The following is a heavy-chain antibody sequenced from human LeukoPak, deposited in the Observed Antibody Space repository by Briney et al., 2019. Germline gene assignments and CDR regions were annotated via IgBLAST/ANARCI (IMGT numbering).Heavy chain of an antibody. Sequence: GGSLRLSCAASGFTFSSYAMNWVRQAPGKGLEWVSSISSSSSYIYYADSVKGRFTISRDNAKNSLYLQMNSLRAEDTAVYYCARGVGDFWSGYVHWGQGTLVTVSS. V-gene: IGHV3-21*01. CDR2: ISSSSSYI. J-gene: IGHJ4*02. D-gene: IGHD3-3*01. CDR3: ARGVGDFWSGYVH. CDR1: GFTFSSYA.